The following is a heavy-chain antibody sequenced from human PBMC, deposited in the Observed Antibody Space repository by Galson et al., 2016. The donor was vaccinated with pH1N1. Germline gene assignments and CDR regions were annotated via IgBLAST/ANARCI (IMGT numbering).Heavy chain of an antibody. CDR3: ATDWGTVTSWIVALDL. D-gene: IGHD4-17*01. CDR1: GFSVGNNY. CDR2: IYSGGST. Sequence: SLRLSCAASGFSVGNNYMSWVRQAPGKGLEGVSVIYSGGSTQYADSVKGRFTISRDKSSNTLYLQMNSLKTEDTAVYYCATDWGTVTSWIVALDLWGRGTMVTVSS. V-gene: IGHV3-53*01. J-gene: IGHJ3*01.